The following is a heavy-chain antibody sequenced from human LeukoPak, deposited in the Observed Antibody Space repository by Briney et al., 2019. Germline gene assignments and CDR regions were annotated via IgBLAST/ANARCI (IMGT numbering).Heavy chain of an antibody. CDR3: AKGVDYCSGGSCPADY. V-gene: IGHV3-30*02. CDR2: IQNDASTE. D-gene: IGHD2-15*01. Sequence: PGGSLRLSCAASGFIFSHYGMHWVRQAPGKGLEWVAVIQNDASTENFADSVKGRFTISRDNSKNTLFLQMNSLRAEDTAVYYCAKGVDYCSGGSCPADYWGPGTLVTVSS. CDR1: GFIFSHYG. J-gene: IGHJ4*02.